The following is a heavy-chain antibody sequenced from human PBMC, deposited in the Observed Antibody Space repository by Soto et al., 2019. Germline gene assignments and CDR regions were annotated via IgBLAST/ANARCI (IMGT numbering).Heavy chain of an antibody. CDR3: AKAAMYSSPFDS. CDR1: GFIFSNYA. V-gene: IGHV3-23*01. Sequence: GSLRLSCTASGFIFSNYAMTWVRQTPGRGLERVAKIAGGGRSTFYADSVKGRFTISRDNSKDTLYLQMSNLRDEDTAVYYCAKAAMYSSPFDSWGQGVMVTVSS. D-gene: IGHD2-21*01. CDR2: IAGGGRST. J-gene: IGHJ4*02.